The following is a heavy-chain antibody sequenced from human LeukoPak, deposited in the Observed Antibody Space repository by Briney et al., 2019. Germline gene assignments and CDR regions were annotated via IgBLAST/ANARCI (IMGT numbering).Heavy chain of an antibody. V-gene: IGHV3-7*05. CDR3: ARVQYRSSCLDN. J-gene: IGHJ4*02. CDR1: GFTFSSYW. Sequence: GGSLRLSCAASGFTFSSYWMSWVRQAPGKGMEWVANIKQDGSKKYYVDSVKGRFTISRDNANNSLYLQMNSLRGEDTAVYYCARVQYRSSCLDNWGQGTLVTVSS. CDR2: IKQDGSKK. D-gene: IGHD6-6*01.